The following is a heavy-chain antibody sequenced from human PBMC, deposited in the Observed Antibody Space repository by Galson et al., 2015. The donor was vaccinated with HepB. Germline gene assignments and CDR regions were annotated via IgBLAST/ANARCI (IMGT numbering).Heavy chain of an antibody. Sequence: SLRLSCAASGFTFSSYGMHWVRQAPGKGLEWVANIKQDGSEKYYVDSVKGRFTISRDNAKNSLYLQMNSLRAEDTAVYYCASGLYYGDYVGIDYWGQGTLVTVSS. CDR2: IKQDGSEK. D-gene: IGHD4-17*01. CDR3: ASGLYYGDYVGIDY. CDR1: GFTFSSYG. J-gene: IGHJ4*02. V-gene: IGHV3-7*03.